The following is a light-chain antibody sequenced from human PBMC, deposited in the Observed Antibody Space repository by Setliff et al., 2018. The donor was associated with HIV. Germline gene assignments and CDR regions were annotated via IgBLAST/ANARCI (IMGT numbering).Light chain of an antibody. CDR2: QAT. CDR3: CSNTGSNSYV. CDR1: SSDIGRYNL. Sequence: QSALAQPASVSGSPGQSITISCTGTSSDIGRYNLVSWCQQYPGKAPKLMIYQATKRPSGVSNRFSGSKSGNTASLTISGLQAEDEADYYCCSNTGSNSYVFGSGTKVTGL. J-gene: IGLJ1*01. V-gene: IGLV2-23*01.